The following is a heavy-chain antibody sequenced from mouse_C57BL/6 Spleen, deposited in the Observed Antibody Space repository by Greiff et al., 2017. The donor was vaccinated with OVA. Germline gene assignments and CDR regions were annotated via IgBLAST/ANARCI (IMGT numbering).Heavy chain of an antibody. Sequence: EVKVVESGGGLVQPGGSLSLSCAASGFTFTDYYMSWVRQPPGKALEWLGFIRNKANGYTTEYSASVKGRFTISRDNSQSILYLQMNALRAEDSATYYCARYERGTTGYFDYWGQGTTLTVSS. CDR2: IRNKANGYTT. V-gene: IGHV7-3*01. J-gene: IGHJ2*01. D-gene: IGHD1-1*01. CDR1: GFTFTDYY. CDR3: ARYERGTTGYFDY.